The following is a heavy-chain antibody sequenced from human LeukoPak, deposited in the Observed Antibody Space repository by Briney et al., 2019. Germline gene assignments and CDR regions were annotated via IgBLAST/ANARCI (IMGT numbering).Heavy chain of an antibody. D-gene: IGHD6-13*01. CDR3: ARDVVAAAGTWDY. V-gene: IGHV4-59*12. J-gene: IGHJ4*02. CDR2: IYSSGST. Sequence: ETSETLSLTCTVSGGSISNYYWSWIRQPPGKGLEWIGYIYSSGSTNYNPSLESRVTMSVDTSKNQLSLKLSSVTAADTAVYYCARDVVAAAGTWDYWGQGTLVTVSS. CDR1: GGSISNYY.